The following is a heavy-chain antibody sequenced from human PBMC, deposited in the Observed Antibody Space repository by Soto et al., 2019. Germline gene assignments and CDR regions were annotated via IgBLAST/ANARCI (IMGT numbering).Heavy chain of an antibody. Sequence: QVQLQQWGAGLLKPSETLSLTCAVYGKSLSGYYWSWIRQPPGKALEWIGEINHSGNTNYNPSLKSRVTISVDTSKNPLFLNLSSVTAADTAMYYCARHHVRGRTIAGAAEFWGQGTPVTVSS. V-gene: IGHV4-34*01. J-gene: IGHJ4*02. CDR2: INHSGNT. D-gene: IGHD1-26*01. CDR3: ARHHVRGRTIAGAAEF. CDR1: GKSLSGYY.